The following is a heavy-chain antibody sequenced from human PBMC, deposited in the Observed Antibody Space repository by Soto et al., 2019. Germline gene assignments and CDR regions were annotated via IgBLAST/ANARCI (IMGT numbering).Heavy chain of an antibody. Sequence: PEKLSLTCAVYALTPRRYHWSWSRQPPGKGLECIGEINHSGSTNYNPSLKSRVTMTTDTSTSTAYMELRSLRSDDTAVCYCAREYCSGGSCYFVDYWGQGTLVTVSS. D-gene: IGHD2-15*01. CDR1: ALTPRRYH. V-gene: IGHV4-34*10. J-gene: IGHJ4*02. CDR2: INHSGST. CDR3: AREYCSGGSCYFVDY.